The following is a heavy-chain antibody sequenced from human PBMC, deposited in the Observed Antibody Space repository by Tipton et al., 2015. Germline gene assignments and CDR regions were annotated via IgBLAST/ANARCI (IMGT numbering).Heavy chain of an antibody. J-gene: IGHJ4*02. CDR1: GLTFSTYT. D-gene: IGHD6-13*01. CDR3: ARGGVFSNNWYPFDS. Sequence: SLRLSCAASGLTFSTYTINWVRQAPGKGLEWVSAINSRGTYIYYADSVKGRFTISRDNAKNSLYLQMDSPRAEDTAVYFCARGGVFSNNWYPFDSWGQGTLVTVSS. CDR2: INSRGTYI. V-gene: IGHV3-21*01.